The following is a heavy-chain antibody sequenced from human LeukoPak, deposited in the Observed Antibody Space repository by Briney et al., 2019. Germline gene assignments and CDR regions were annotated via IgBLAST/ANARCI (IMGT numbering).Heavy chain of an antibody. CDR1: GGSTSDYY. V-gene: IGHV4-4*07. CDR2: IYYTGNT. Sequence: SETLSLTCSVSGGSTSDYYWNWIRQPTGQGLEWLGRIYYTGNTAYNPSLESRLTMSLDTAKNQFSLKVTSVTAADTAVYYCARGGTLLTYFDSWGQGTLVTVSS. D-gene: IGHD2-21*01. J-gene: IGHJ4*02. CDR3: ARGGTLLTYFDS.